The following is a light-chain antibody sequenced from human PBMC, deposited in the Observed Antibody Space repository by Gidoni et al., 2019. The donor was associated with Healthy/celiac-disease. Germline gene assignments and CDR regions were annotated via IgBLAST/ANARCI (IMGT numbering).Light chain of an antibody. CDR2: DAS. J-gene: IGKJ4*01. V-gene: IGKV3-11*01. Sequence: EIVLTQSPATLSLSPGARATLSCRASQSVSSYLAWYQQKPGQAPRLLIYDASSGSGTDFTLTISSLEPADFAVYYCQQRSNWPLTFGGGTKVEI. CDR3: QQRSNWPLT. CDR1: QSVSSY.